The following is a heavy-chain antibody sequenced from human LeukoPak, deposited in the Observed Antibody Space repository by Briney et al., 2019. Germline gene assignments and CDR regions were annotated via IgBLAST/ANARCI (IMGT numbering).Heavy chain of an antibody. CDR3: AKDSASGTNFDY. CDR1: GFTFSSYA. D-gene: IGHD1-26*01. J-gene: IGHJ4*02. CDR2: ISGSGGST. V-gene: IGHV3-23*01. Sequence: GGSLRLSCAASGFTFSSYAMSWVRQAPGKGLEWVSAISGSGGSTYFADSVKGRFTISRDNSKNTLCLQMNSLRAEDTAVYYCAKDSASGTNFDYWGQGTLVTVSS.